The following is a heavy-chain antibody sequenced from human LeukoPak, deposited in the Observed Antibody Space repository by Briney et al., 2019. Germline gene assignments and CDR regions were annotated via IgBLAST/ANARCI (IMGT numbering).Heavy chain of an antibody. D-gene: IGHD4-23*01. CDR3: ARSDYGGNYYYYGMDV. J-gene: IGHJ6*02. CDR1: GFTFSSYW. CDR2: IRQDGSDK. V-gene: IGHV3-7*01. Sequence: GGSLRLSCAASGFTFSSYWMSWVRQAPGKGLEWVANIRQDGSDKYYVDSVKGRFTISRDNAKNSLYLQMNSLRAEDTAVYYCARSDYGGNYYYYGMDVWGQGTTVTVSS.